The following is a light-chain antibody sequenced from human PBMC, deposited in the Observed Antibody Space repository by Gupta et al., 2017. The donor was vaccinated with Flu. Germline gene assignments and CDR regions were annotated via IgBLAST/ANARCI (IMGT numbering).Light chain of an antibody. V-gene: IGLV3-1*01. CDR1: DWGSKY. J-gene: IGLJ1*01. CDR2: QDN. CDR3: QAWDSSTRV. Sequence: SSELPQPPSVSVSPGQTASITCSGDDWGSKYASWYQQKPGQSPVLVIYQDNQRPSGIPERFSGSSSGNTATLTITGTQAMDEADYYCQAWDSSTRVFGTGTKVTVL.